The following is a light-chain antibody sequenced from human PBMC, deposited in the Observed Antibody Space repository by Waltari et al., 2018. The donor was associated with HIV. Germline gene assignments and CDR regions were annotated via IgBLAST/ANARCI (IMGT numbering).Light chain of an antibody. CDR3: MQSIQLPIT. CDR2: EVS. CDR1: QSLLHSDGKTY. J-gene: IGKJ5*01. Sequence: DIVMTQTPLSLSVTPGQPASISCKSSQSLLHSDGKTYLYWYLQKQGQSPQLLLYEVSYLFSGVPDRFGGSGSGTHFTLKIGRVEAEDVGVYYCMQSIQLPITFGQGTRLEIK. V-gene: IGKV2D-29*02.